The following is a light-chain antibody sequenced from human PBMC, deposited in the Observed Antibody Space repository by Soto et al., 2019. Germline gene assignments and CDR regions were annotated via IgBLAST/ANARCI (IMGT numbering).Light chain of an antibody. J-gene: IGLJ1*01. CDR3: SSYTSSSTYV. CDR1: SSDVGSYNR. V-gene: IGLV2-18*02. Sequence: QSVLTQPPSVSGSPGQSVTISCTGTSSDVGSYNRVSWYQQSPGTAPKLMIYEVTNRPSGVPDRFSGSKSGNTASLTISGLQAEDEADYYGSSYTSSSTYVFGTGTKLTVL. CDR2: EVT.